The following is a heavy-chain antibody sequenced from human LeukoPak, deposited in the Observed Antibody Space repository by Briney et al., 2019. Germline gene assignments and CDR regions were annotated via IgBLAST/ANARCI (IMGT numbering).Heavy chain of an antibody. CDR2: ISSSSYI. CDR3: ARDIGIAVAGIRVFYYYYYGMDV. V-gene: IGHV3-21*01. J-gene: IGHJ6*02. CDR1: GFTFSSYS. D-gene: IGHD6-19*01. Sequence: GGSLRLSCAASGFTFSSYSMNWVRQAPGKGLEWVSSISSSSYIYYADSVKGRFTISRDNAKNSLYLQMNSLRAEDTAVYYCARDIGIAVAGIRVFYYYYYGMDVWGQGTTVTVSS.